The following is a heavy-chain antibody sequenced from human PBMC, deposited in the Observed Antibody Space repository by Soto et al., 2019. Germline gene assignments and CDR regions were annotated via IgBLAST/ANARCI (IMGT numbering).Heavy chain of an antibody. J-gene: IGHJ5*02. CDR1: GYSFTSYW. V-gene: IGHV5-51*01. CDR3: AIHRPNPKVVPAAPVRWFDP. CDR2: IYPGDSDT. D-gene: IGHD2-2*01. Sequence: GESLKISCKGSGYSFTSYWIGWVRQMPGKGLEWMGNIYPGDSDTRYSPSFQGQVTISADKSISTAYLQWSSLKASDTAMYYFAIHRPNPKVVPAAPVRWFDPWGQGTLVTVSS.